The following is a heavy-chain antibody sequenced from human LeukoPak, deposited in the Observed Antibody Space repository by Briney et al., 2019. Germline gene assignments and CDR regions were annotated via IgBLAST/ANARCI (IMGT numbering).Heavy chain of an antibody. D-gene: IGHD3-16*02. CDR3: ARAGDYVWGSYRL. CDR2: IYTSGST. V-gene: IGHV4-61*02. Sequence: SQTLSLTCTVSGGSISSGSYYWSWIRQPAGKGLEWIGRIYTSGSTNYNPSLKSRVTISADTSKNQFSLKLSSVTAADTAVYYCARAGDYVWGSYRLWGQGTLVTVSS. J-gene: IGHJ4*02. CDR1: GGSISSGSYY.